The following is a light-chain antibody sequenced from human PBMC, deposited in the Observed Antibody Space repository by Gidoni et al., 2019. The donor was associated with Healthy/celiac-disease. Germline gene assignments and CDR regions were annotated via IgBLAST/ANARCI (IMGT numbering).Light chain of an antibody. CDR2: EGS. CDR1: SSDVWSYNL. Sequence: QSALTQPASESGSPGHSITISCTGASSDVWSYNLVSWYQQPPGKAPQLMIYEGSKRPSGVSNRFSGSKSGNTASLTISVLQAEDEADYYCCSYAGSSTWVFGGGTKLTVL. V-gene: IGLV2-23*01. CDR3: CSYAGSSTWV. J-gene: IGLJ3*02.